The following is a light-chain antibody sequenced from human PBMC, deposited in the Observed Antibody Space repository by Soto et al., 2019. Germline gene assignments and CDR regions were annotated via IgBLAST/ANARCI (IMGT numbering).Light chain of an antibody. CDR2: DAS. V-gene: IGKV1-33*01. CDR3: QQYDNLPSLT. J-gene: IGKJ4*01. Sequence: DIQMTQSPSSLSASVGDRVTITCQASQDISNYLNWYQQKPGKAPKLLIYDASNLETGVPSRFSGSGSGTDFTFTISSLQPEVIATYYCQQYDNLPSLTFGGGTKVEIK. CDR1: QDISNY.